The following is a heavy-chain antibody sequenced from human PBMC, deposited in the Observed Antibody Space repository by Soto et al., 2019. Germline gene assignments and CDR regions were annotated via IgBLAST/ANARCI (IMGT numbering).Heavy chain of an antibody. D-gene: IGHD3-16*01. CDR1: GFTFSSYGMTFSSYA. CDR3: AKTPGVITVITSFDH. Sequence: GGSLRLSCAASGFTFSSYGMTFSSYAMSWVRQAPGKGLEWVSTISGSGASTYDADSVKGRFTISRDNSNNTLYLQMNSLRAEDTAVYYCAKTPGVITVITSFDHWGQGTPVTVSS. CDR2: ISGSGAST. V-gene: IGHV3-23*01. J-gene: IGHJ4*02.